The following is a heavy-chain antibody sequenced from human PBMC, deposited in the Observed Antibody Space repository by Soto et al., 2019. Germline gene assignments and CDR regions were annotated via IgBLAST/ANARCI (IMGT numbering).Heavy chain of an antibody. J-gene: IGHJ6*02. Sequence: GESLKISCKGSGYSFTSYWISWVRQMPGKGLEWMGRIDPSDSYTNYSPSFQGHVTISADKSISTAYLQWSSLKASDTAMYYCARHKRYYYDSSGYNYYCMDVWCQGTTVTVSS. V-gene: IGHV5-10-1*01. CDR1: GYSFTSYW. CDR2: IDPSDSYT. D-gene: IGHD3-22*01. CDR3: ARHKRYYYDSSGYNYYCMDV.